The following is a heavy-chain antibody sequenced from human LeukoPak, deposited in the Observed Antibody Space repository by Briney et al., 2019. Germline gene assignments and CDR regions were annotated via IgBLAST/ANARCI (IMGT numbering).Heavy chain of an antibody. CDR1: GGTFSSYA. V-gene: IGHV1-69*13. CDR3: ASGLSNGFWSGYYTLDY. J-gene: IGHJ4*02. Sequence: ASVKVSCKASGGTFSSYAISWVRQAPGQGLEWMGGIIPIFGTANYAQKFQGRVTITADESTSTADMELSSLRSEDTAVYYCASGLSNGFWSGYYTLDYWGQGTLVTVSS. CDR2: IIPIFGTA. D-gene: IGHD3-3*01.